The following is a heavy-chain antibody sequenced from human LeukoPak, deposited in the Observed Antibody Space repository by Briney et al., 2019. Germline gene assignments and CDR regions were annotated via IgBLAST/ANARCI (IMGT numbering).Heavy chain of an antibody. D-gene: IGHD4-17*01. CDR2: IYTSGST. V-gene: IGHV4-4*07. Sequence: SETLSLTCPVSGGSISSYYWSWIRQPAGKGLEWIGRIYTSGSTNYNPSLKSRVTMSVDTSKNQFSLKLSSVTAADTAVYYCARGGFTVTTGYFDYWGQGTLVTVSS. CDR1: GGSISSYY. J-gene: IGHJ4*02. CDR3: ARGGFTVTTGYFDY.